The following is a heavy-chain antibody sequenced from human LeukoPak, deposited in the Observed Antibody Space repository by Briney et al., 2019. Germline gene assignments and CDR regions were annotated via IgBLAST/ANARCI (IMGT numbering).Heavy chain of an antibody. CDR3: AKDLGNYDILTGPNWFDP. J-gene: IGHJ5*02. V-gene: IGHV3-23*01. CDR1: GFTFSSYA. D-gene: IGHD3-9*01. CDR2: ISGSGGRT. Sequence: SGGSPRLSCAASGFTFSSYAMSWVRQAPGKGLEWVSAISGSGGRTYYADSVKGRFTIYRDNSKNTLYLQMNSLRAEDTAVYYCAKDLGNYDILTGPNWFDPWGQGTLVTVSS.